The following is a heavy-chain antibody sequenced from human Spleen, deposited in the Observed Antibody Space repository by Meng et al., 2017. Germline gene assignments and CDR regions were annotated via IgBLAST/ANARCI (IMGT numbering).Heavy chain of an antibody. J-gene: IGHJ4*02. CDR3: VRDFGGYSDF. Sequence: EVQLVQSGGDLVQPGGSLRLSCAATGFTLSSHWIHWVRQVPGEGLQWVSRMNENGNVKDHAGSVRGRFTISRDSARNTLYLQMNSLRAEDTAVYYCVRDFGGYSDFWGQGTLVTVSS. V-gene: IGHV3-74*01. CDR2: MNENGNVK. D-gene: IGHD3-22*01. CDR1: GFTLSSHW.